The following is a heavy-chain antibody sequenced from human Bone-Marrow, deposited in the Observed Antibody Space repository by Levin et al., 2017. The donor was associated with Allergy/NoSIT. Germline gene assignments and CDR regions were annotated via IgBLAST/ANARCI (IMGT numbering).Heavy chain of an antibody. CDR2: ISSSGSTI. CDR1: GFTFSDYY. J-gene: IGHJ4*02. D-gene: IGHD6-6*01. V-gene: IGHV3-11*01. Sequence: GESLKISCAASGFTFSDYYMSWIRQAPGKGLEWVSYISSSGSTIYYADSVKGRFTISRDNAKNSLYLQMNSLRAEDTAVYYCARDPLGEQLALFDYWGQGTLVTVSS. CDR3: ARDPLGEQLALFDY.